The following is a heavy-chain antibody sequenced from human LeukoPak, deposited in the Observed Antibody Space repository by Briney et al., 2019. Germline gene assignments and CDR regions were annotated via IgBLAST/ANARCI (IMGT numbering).Heavy chain of an antibody. CDR2: ITGSTTYI. CDR1: GFNFSNYS. J-gene: IGHJ4*02. CDR3: VPSATDY. D-gene: IGHD1-26*01. V-gene: IGHV3-21*01. Sequence: GGSLRLSCAASGFNFSNYSMNWVLQAAGKGLDWVATITGSTTYIYYSESVKGRFIISRDNAKNSLYLQMNSLRVEDTGVYYCVPSATDYWGQGTLVTVSS.